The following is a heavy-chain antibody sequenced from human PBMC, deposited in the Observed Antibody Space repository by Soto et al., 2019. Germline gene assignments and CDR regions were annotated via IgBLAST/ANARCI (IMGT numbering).Heavy chain of an antibody. CDR3: AREPYGDSQYFDY. D-gene: IGHD2-21*02. J-gene: IGHJ4*02. Sequence: QVQLVESGGGMVQPGTSLRLYCAASGFTFNSRSLHWVRQRPDKGLEWVAVISHDGRVTFYADFVKGRFTVSRDNSKNIIYLQVNSLRAEDTAVYYCAREPYGDSQYFDYWGQGTLFTVSS. CDR2: ISHDGRVT. V-gene: IGHV3-30*04. CDR1: GFTFNSRS.